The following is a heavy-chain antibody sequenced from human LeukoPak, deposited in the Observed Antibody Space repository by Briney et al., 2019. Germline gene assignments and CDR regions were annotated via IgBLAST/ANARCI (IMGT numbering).Heavy chain of an antibody. CDR1: GFTFSGYA. CDR3: AISTVYGDTYFDY. CDR2: VTYSGDTT. Sequence: GGSLRLSCAASGFTFSGYAMSWVRQAPGKGLEWVSVVTYSGDTTYYADSVRGRFTISRDNAKNSLYLQMNSLRAEDTAVYYCAISTVYGDTYFDYWGQGTLVTVSS. J-gene: IGHJ4*02. D-gene: IGHD4-17*01. V-gene: IGHV3-23*01.